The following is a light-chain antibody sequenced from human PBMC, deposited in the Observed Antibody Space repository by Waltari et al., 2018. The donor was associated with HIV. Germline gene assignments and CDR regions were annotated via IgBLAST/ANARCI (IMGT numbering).Light chain of an antibody. J-gene: IGLJ2*01. V-gene: IGLV7-46*01. CDR1: TGAVTSGHY. Sequence: QAVVTQEPSLTVSPGGTVTLTCGSSTGAVTSGHYPYWFQQKPGQAPRTLIYDTSNTHTWTPARFSASLLGGKAALTLSGAQPEDEAEYYCLLSYSAARLVVFGGGTKLTVL. CDR3: LLSYSAARLVV. CDR2: DTS.